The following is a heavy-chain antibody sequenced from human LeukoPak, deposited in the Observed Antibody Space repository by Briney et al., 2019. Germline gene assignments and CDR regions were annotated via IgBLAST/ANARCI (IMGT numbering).Heavy chain of an antibody. V-gene: IGHV3-30*02. J-gene: IGHJ4*02. Sequence: QPGGSLRLSCAASGFTFSSYGMHWVRQAPGKGLEWVAFIRYDGSNKYYADSVKGRFTISRDNSKNTLYLQMNSLRAEDTAVYYCAKDHSIYCGGDCYWGDYWGQGTLVTVSS. CDR1: GFTFSSYG. D-gene: IGHD2-21*01. CDR3: AKDHSIYCGGDCYWGDY. CDR2: IRYDGSNK.